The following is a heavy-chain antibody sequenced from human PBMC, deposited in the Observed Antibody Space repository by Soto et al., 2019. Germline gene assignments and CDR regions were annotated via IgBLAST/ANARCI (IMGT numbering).Heavy chain of an antibody. V-gene: IGHV4-4*07. CDR1: GGSINTFY. J-gene: IGHJ4*02. Sequence: TLSLTCTVSGGSINTFYWSWVRQPAGKGLEWIGRIFSSGSTSFNPSPESRVAMSVDTSKNHFSLNLSSVTAADMAVYYCAKEGSYSAYNFAHGIQLWSFDFWGQGALVTVSS. CDR2: IFSSGST. D-gene: IGHD5-12*01. CDR3: AKEGSYSAYNFAHGIQLWSFDF.